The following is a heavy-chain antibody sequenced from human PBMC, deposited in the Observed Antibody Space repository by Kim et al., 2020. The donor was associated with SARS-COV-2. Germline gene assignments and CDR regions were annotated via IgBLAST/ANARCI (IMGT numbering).Heavy chain of an antibody. CDR1: GYTFTSYG. CDR3: ARDQAGFPDIVVVPAAWVSYDY. J-gene: IGHJ4*02. D-gene: IGHD2-2*01. Sequence: ASVKVSCKASGYTFTSYGISWVRQAPGQGLEWMGWISAYNGNTNYAQKLQGRVTMTTDTSTSTAYMELRSLRSDDTAVYYCARDQAGFPDIVVVPAAWVSYDYWGQGTLVTVSS. CDR2: ISAYNGNT. V-gene: IGHV1-18*04.